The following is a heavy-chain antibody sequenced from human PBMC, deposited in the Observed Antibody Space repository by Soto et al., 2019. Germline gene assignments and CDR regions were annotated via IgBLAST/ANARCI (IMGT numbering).Heavy chain of an antibody. CDR1: GFSISRSA. J-gene: IGHJ5*02. D-gene: IGHD6-19*01. CDR3: ARGLQAGTDNVNWLAP. V-gene: IGHV3-30*04. Sequence: QVQLVESGGGVVQPGRSLRLSCAASGFSISRSAMHWVRQAPGKGLEWVAVIAYDGSNRWYADSAKVRFTISRGNFKDTLYLKLGRLRREHTVVYYCARGLQAGTDNVNWLAPWGQGTLVSVSS. CDR2: IAYDGSNR.